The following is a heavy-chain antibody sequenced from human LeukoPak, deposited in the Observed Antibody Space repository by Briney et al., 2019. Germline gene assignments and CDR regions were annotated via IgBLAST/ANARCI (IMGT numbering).Heavy chain of an antibody. CDR1: GYSISNGHY. CDR2: IFYSGST. D-gene: IGHD3-9*01. CDR3: AMTTGEIDP. V-gene: IGHV4-38-2*01. J-gene: IGHJ5*02. Sequence: SETLSLTCAVSGYSISNGHYCGWIRQPPGKGLEWIASIFYSGSTYYNPSLQSRVTISLDTSKNQFSLNLYSVTAADTAVYYCAMTTGEIDPWGQGTLVTVSS.